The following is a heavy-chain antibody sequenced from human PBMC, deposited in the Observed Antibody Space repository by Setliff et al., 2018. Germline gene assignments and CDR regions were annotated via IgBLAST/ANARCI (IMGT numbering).Heavy chain of an antibody. V-gene: IGHV3-33*08. CDR1: GFTFSTYR. J-gene: IGHJ4*02. CDR3: ARTCSGSGCYAGLES. Sequence: AGGSLRLSCAASGFTFSTYRMHWVRQAPGKGLEWVAVIWDDGVNKYHADSVKGRFTISRDNSKNTLYLQMNSLRPEDTAVYYWARTCSGSGCYAGLESWGQGTPVTVAS. D-gene: IGHD2-15*01. CDR2: IWDDGVNK.